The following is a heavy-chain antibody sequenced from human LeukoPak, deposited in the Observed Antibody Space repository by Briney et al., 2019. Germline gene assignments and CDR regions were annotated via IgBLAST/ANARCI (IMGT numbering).Heavy chain of an antibody. J-gene: IGHJ4*02. V-gene: IGHV1-8*03. CDR1: GYTFTSYD. CDR3: ARGGSSSTLDY. D-gene: IGHD6-6*01. CDR2: MNPNSGNT. Sequence: ASVKVSCKASGYTFTSYDINWVRQATGRGLEWMGWMNPNSGNTGYAQKFQGRVTITRNTSIGTAYMELSSLRSEDTAVYYCARGGSSSTLDYWGQGTLVTVSS.